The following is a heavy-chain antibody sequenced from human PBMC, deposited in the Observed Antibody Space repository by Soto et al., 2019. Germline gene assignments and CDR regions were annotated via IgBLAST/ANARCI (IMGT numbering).Heavy chain of an antibody. V-gene: IGHV4-30-4*01. D-gene: IGHD3-3*01. J-gene: IGHJ4*02. Sequence: QVQLQESGPGLVKPSQTLSLTCTVSGGSISSGDYYWSWIRQPPGKGLEWIGYIYYSGSTYYNPSLMSQATISLDTSKNQFSLKLSSVTAADTAVYYCARDDFWSGYADYWGQGTLVTVSS. CDR2: IYYSGST. CDR1: GGSISSGDYY. CDR3: ARDDFWSGYADY.